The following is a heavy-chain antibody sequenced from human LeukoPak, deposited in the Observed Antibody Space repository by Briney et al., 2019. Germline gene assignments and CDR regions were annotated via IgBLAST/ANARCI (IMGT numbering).Heavy chain of an antibody. Sequence: GGSLRLSCTASGFTFGDYAMSWVRQAPGKGLEWVSYISSSGSTRYYADSVKGRFTISRDNAKNSLYLQMNSLRAEDTAVYYCARDGHYYDSSGFMGYWGQGTLVTVSS. CDR2: ISSSGSTR. CDR3: ARDGHYYDSSGFMGY. CDR1: GFTFGDYA. V-gene: IGHV3-11*04. J-gene: IGHJ4*02. D-gene: IGHD3-22*01.